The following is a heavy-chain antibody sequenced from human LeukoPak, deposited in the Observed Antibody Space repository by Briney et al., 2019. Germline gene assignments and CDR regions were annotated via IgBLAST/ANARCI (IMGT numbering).Heavy chain of an antibody. CDR1: GFTFSSYS. V-gene: IGHV3-48*04. J-gene: IGHJ4*02. D-gene: IGHD6-19*01. CDR2: ISSSSSTI. CDR3: ARRHSSGWYGLDY. Sequence: GGSLRLSCAASGFTFSSYSMNWVRQAPGKGLEWVSYISSSSSTIYYADSVKGRFTISRDNAKNSLYLQMNSLRAEDTAVYYCARRHSSGWYGLDYWGQGTLVTVSS.